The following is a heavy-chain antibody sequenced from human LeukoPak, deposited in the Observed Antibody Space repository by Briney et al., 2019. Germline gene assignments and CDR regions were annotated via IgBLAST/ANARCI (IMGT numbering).Heavy chain of an antibody. CDR2: INTDGSSS. D-gene: IGHD6-13*01. CDR3: ASGGSPGIATAAQYF. Sequence: GGSLRLSCAASGFTFSSYWMHWVRQAPGKGLMWVSRINTDGSSSSYADSVKGRFTISRDNAKNTLSLQMNSLRAEDTAVYYCASGGSPGIATAAQYFWGQGTLVTVSS. CDR1: GFTFSSYW. J-gene: IGHJ4*02. V-gene: IGHV3-74*01.